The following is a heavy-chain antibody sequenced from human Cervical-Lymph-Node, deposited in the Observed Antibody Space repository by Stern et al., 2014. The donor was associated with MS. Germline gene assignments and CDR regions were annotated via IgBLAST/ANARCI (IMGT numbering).Heavy chain of an antibody. Sequence: VQLVESGAEVKKPGSSVKVSCKASGGTFSSYAITWVRQAPGRGLEWMGEIIPMFGTTKYAHKFQGRVTIIADGSTTTAYMELSSLRSEDTAVYYCARRDYYDSSGYYGDAFDIWGQGTMVTVSS. CDR3: ARRDYYDSSGYYGDAFDI. J-gene: IGHJ3*02. D-gene: IGHD3-22*01. CDR1: GGTFSSYA. CDR2: IIPMFGTT. V-gene: IGHV1-69*01.